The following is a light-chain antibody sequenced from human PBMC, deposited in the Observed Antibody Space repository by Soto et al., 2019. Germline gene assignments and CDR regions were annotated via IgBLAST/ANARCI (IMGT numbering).Light chain of an antibody. CDR1: QSVSSY. J-gene: IGKJ5*01. CDR2: DAS. CDR3: HQRSNWPHT. Sequence: EIVLTQSPATLSVSPGERATLSCRASQSVSSYLAWYQHKPGQAPRLLIYDASNRATGIPARFSGSGSGTDFTLTISSLEPEDFAVYYCHQRSNWPHTFGQGTRLEIK. V-gene: IGKV3-11*01.